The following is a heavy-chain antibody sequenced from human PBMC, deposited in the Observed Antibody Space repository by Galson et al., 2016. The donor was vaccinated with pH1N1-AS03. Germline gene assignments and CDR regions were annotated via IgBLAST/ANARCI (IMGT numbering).Heavy chain of an antibody. V-gene: IGHV3-13*01. J-gene: IGHJ6*03. CDR1: RFTFSNHA. D-gene: IGHD2/OR15-2a*01. Sequence: SLRLSCAASRFTFSNHAMHWVRQGTGRGLEWISGIGPGGDTYYGGSVKGRFTISRETAKNSLYLQMNSLRPEDTAVYYCARDKSPYFCYMDVWGKGTTVIVSS. CDR2: IGPGGDT. CDR3: ARDKSPYFCYMDV.